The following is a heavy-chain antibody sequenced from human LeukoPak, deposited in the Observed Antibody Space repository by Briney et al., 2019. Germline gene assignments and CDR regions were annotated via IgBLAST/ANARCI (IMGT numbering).Heavy chain of an antibody. CDR3: ARVGWLRSFAFDI. CDR2: IYSGGST. J-gene: IGHJ3*02. Sequence: GGALRLSCAAAGLTVSTRYRIYLRRAPGKRLEWVSLIYSGGSTYYADSVKGRFTISRDNSKNTLYLQMSSLRAEDTAVYYCARVGWLRSFAFDIWGQGTMVTVSS. CDR1: GLTVSTRY. D-gene: IGHD5-12*01. V-gene: IGHV3-66*01.